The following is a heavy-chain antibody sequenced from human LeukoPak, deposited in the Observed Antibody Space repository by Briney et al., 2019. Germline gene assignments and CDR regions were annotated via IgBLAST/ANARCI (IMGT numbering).Heavy chain of an antibody. D-gene: IGHD4-17*01. Sequence: GASVKVSCKASGYTFTGYYIHWVRQVRGKGREWMGWLNPNSGVKNYAQKFQGRDKMKRDTYKNTEYMEVRRLRSDDTALYYCARATTVVNIDYCGQGTLFTVSS. CDR2: LNPNSGVK. CDR3: ARATTVVNIDY. V-gene: IGHV1-2*02. J-gene: IGHJ4*02. CDR1: GYTFTGYY.